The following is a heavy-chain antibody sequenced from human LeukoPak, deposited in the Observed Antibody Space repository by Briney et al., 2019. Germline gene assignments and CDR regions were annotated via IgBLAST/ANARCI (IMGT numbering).Heavy chain of an antibody. V-gene: IGHV3-7*04. CDR2: IKQDGSEK. CDR3: ARNYYQDYYYYGMDV. CDR1: GFTFRSYW. D-gene: IGHD3-22*01. J-gene: IGHJ6*02. Sequence: PGGSLRLSCAASGFTFRSYWMSWVRQAPGKGLEWVANIKQDGSEKYYVDSVKGRFTISRDNAKNSLYLRMNSLRAEDTAVYYCARNYYQDYYYYGMDVWGQGTTVTVSS.